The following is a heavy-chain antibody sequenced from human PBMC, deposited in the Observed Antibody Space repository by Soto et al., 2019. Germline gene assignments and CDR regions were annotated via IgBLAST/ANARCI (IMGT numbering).Heavy chain of an antibody. Sequence: SQTLSLTCDISGDSVSSNSTAWNWISQSPSRGIEWLGRTSYRSKWYNDYAVAVKSRITINPDTSKNQSPLQIYSVTPEDTALYYCARSDRSVFVYDYWSQGTLVTVS. CDR2: TSYRSKWYN. CDR3: ARSDRSVFVYDY. J-gene: IGHJ4*02. D-gene: IGHD3-22*01. V-gene: IGHV6-1*01. CDR1: GDSVSSNSTA.